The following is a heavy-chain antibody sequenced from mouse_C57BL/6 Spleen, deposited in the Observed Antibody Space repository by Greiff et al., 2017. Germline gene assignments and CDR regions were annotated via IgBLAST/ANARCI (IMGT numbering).Heavy chain of an antibody. CDR2: INYDGSST. CDR3: ARTAQYYGSSLDWYFDV. CDR1: GFTFSDYY. Sequence: EVKLVESEGGLVQPGSSMKLSCTASGFTFSDYYMAWVRQVPEKGLEWVANINYDGSSTYYLDSLKSRFIISRDNAKNILYLQMSSLKSEDTATYYWARTAQYYGSSLDWYFDVWGTGTTVTVSS. J-gene: IGHJ1*03. D-gene: IGHD1-1*01. V-gene: IGHV5-16*01.